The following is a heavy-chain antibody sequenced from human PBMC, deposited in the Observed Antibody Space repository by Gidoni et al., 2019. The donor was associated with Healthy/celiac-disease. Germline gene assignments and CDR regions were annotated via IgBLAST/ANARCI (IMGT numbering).Heavy chain of an antibody. J-gene: IGHJ5*02. CDR2: ISGGGGST. V-gene: IGHV3-23*01. CDR1: GFTLSSNA. CDR3: AKGSVVTATCGWFDP. D-gene: IGHD2-21*02. Sequence: EVQLLESGGGLVQPGGSLRRSCAASGFTLSSNAMSWVRQAPGNGLEWVSAISGGGGSTYYAYSVKGRFTISRDNSKNTLYLQMNSLRAEDTAVYYCAKGSVVTATCGWFDPWGQGTLVTVSS.